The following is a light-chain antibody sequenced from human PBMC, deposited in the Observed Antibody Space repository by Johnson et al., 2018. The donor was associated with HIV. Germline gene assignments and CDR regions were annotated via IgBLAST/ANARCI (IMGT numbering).Light chain of an antibody. CDR3: GTWDSSLRFGF. Sequence: QSVLTQPPSVSAAPGQKVTISCSGSSSNIGNNYVSWYQQLPGTAPKLLIYDNNKRPSGIPDRFSGSKSGTSATLGITGLQTRDEADYYCGTWDSSLRFGFFGTGPKVTVL. V-gene: IGLV1-51*01. CDR2: DNN. CDR1: SSNIGNNY. J-gene: IGLJ1*01.